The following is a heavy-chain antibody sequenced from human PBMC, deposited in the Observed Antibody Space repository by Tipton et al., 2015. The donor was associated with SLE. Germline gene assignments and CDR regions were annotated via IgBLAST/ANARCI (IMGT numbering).Heavy chain of an antibody. V-gene: IGHV4-61*01. CDR3: AGTYYDFWSGYLLY. CDR2: IYYSGST. Sequence: LRLSCTVSGGSISSSSYYWSWIRQPPGKGLEWIGYIYYSGSTNNNPSLKSRVTISVDTSKNQFSLKLSSVTAADTAVYYCAGTYYDFWSGYLLYWGQGTLVTVSS. J-gene: IGHJ4*02. D-gene: IGHD3-3*01. CDR1: GGSISSSSYY.